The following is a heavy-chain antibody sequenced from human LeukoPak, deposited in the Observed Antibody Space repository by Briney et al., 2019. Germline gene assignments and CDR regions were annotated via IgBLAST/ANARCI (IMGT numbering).Heavy chain of an antibody. V-gene: IGHV4-39*01. D-gene: IGHD6-13*01. J-gene: IGHJ5*02. Sequence: SETLSLTCTVSGGSISSSYKYWGWVRQPPGRGLEWIGSIYYSGTTYYNPSLKSRVIISVDTSKNQFSLKLTSVAAADTAVYYCARSTAAEGPTHNWFDPWGQGTPVTVSS. CDR2: IYYSGTT. CDR1: GGSISSSYKY. CDR3: ARSTAAEGPTHNWFDP.